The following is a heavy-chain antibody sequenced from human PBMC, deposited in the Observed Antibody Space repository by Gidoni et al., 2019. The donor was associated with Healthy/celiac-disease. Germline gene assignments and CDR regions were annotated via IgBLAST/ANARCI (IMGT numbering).Heavy chain of an antibody. D-gene: IGHD4-17*01. Sequence: QVQLQQWGAGLLKPAETRSLTCAVDGGAFGGYYWGWIRQPPGKGLALIGSINHSGSTNYNPSLTSRVTISVDTSKNQFSLKLSSVTAADTAVYYCARGQGRTYGDYHRSWFDPWGQGTLVTVSS. CDR1: GGAFGGYY. V-gene: IGHV4-34*01. CDR2: INHSGST. CDR3: ARGQGRTYGDYHRSWFDP. J-gene: IGHJ5*02.